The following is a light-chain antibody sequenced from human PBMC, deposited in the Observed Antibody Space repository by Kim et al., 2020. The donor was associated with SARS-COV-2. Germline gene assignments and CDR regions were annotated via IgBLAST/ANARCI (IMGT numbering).Light chain of an antibody. Sequence: PGQKATRSRRASKSIMAYVARDQQKPGQSPRLLTYEASTRATGSPARFTGSGSGTDFSLTISRVEPEDFAVYYCRQRNNWPPGTFGQGTRLEIK. CDR2: EAS. J-gene: IGKJ5*01. V-gene: IGKV3-11*01. CDR1: KSIMAY. CDR3: RQRNNWPPGT.